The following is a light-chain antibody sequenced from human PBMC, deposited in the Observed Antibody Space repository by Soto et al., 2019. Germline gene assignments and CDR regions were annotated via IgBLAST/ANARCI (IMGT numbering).Light chain of an antibody. J-gene: IGKJ3*01. CDR2: WSS. CDR3: QQYQSLPCT. V-gene: IGKV4-1*01. Sequence: DIVMTQSPDSLSVSLGERATIKCRSSQSVLHRSNGNNYIAWYQQKPGQPPKLLIYWSSTRDSGVPDRFFGGGSGTEFSITDSSLQAEDVAVYYCQQYQSLPCTFGPGTKVHIE. CDR1: QSVLHRSNGNNY.